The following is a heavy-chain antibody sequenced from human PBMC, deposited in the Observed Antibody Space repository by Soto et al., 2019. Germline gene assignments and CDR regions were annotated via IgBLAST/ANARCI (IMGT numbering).Heavy chain of an antibody. CDR1: NGSFMGFY. D-gene: IGHD3-3*01. V-gene: IGHV4-34*01. Sequence: QVQLHQWGAGLLKPSEILSLTCAVYNGSFMGFYWTWVRQSSGKGLEWIGEINHIGSPNYNPSLKSRAAISIDTSKQQFSLRLTSLTAADTAVYYCASLSGGRFLDKGDYWGQGIQVTVSS. J-gene: IGHJ4*02. CDR3: ASLSGGRFLDKGDY. CDR2: INHIGSP.